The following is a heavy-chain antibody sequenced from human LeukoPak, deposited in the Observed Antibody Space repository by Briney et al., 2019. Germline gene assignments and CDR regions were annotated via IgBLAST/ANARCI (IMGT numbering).Heavy chain of an antibody. CDR1: GGSISSYY. D-gene: IGHD3-10*01. CDR3: AREGSVEDGSGSYSLIDY. V-gene: IGHV4-4*07. Sequence: SETLSLTCAVYGGSISSYYWSWIRQPAGKGLEWIGRIYTSGSTNYNPSLKSRVTMSVDTSKNQFSLKLSSVTAADTAVYYCAREGSVEDGSGSYSLIDYWGQGTLVTVSS. CDR2: IYTSGST. J-gene: IGHJ4*02.